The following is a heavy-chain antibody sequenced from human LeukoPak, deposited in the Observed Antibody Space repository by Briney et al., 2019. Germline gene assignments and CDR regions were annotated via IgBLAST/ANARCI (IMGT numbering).Heavy chain of an antibody. Sequence: GGSLRLSCAASGFTFDDYGMSWVRQTPGKGLEWVSGINWNGGSTGYADSVKGRFTISRDNAKNSLYLQMNSLRAEDTALYYCARVSEWAPPTGAFDIWGQGTMVTVSS. CDR1: GFTFDDYG. CDR3: ARVSEWAPPTGAFDI. V-gene: IGHV3-20*04. D-gene: IGHD1-26*01. CDR2: INWNGGST. J-gene: IGHJ3*02.